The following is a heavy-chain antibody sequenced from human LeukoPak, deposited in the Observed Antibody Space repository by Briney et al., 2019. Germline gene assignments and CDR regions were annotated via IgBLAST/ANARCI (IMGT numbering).Heavy chain of an antibody. CDR1: GFTFSNDW. J-gene: IGHJ4*02. CDR3: ARDRNPTVFDY. D-gene: IGHD4-17*01. V-gene: IGHV3-74*01. Sequence: GGSLRLSCAASGFTFSNDWMHWVRQAPGKGLVWVSGIKNDGDDTAYADSVKGRFTISRDNAKNTLYLQMDSLRAEDTAVYYCARDRNPTVFDYWGQGTLVTVSS. CDR2: IKNDGDDT.